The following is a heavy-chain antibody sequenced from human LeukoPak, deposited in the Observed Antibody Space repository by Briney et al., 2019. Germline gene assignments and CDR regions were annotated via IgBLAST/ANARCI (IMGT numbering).Heavy chain of an antibody. V-gene: IGHV3-48*03. CDR1: GFTFSSYE. CDR3: ARAGVAGMDV. Sequence: GGSLRLSCAASGFTFSSYEMNWVRQAPGEGLEWVSYISSSGSTIYYADSVKGRFTISRDNAKNSLYLQMNSLRAEDTAVYYCARAGVAGMDVWGQGTTVTVSS. D-gene: IGHD2-15*01. CDR2: ISSSGSTI. J-gene: IGHJ6*02.